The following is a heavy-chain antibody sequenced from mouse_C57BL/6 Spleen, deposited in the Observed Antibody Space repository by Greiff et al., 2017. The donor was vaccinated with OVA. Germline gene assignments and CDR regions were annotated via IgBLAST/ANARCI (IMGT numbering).Heavy chain of an antibody. V-gene: IGHV1-31*01. J-gene: IGHJ4*01. CDR2: IYPYSGVS. D-gene: IGHD1-1*01. CDR3: AITTVVATDYAMDY. CDR1: GFSFTGYY. Sequence: EVKLMASGPELVKPGASVKISCKASGFSFTGYYMHWVKQSHGNILDWIGYIYPYSGVSSYNQYFKGMATLTVDKSSSTAYMELRSLTSENSAVYDCAITTVVATDYAMDYWGQGTSVTVSS.